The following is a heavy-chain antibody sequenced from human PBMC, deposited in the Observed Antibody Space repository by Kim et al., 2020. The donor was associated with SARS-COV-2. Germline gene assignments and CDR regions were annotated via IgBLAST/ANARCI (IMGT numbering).Heavy chain of an antibody. Sequence: ADSGQGRFTNSRDNSKNTVYLQMNSLRAEDTAVYYCAKLSSTGYFYGMDVWGQGTTVTVSS. D-gene: IGHD2-2*01. J-gene: IGHJ6*02. CDR3: AKLSSTGYFYGMDV. V-gene: IGHV3-23*01.